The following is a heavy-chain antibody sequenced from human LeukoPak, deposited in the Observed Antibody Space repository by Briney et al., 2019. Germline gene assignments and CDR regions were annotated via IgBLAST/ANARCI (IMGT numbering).Heavy chain of an antibody. CDR1: GFTFDDYA. CDR2: ISWNSGSI. Sequence: GGSLRLSCAASGFTFDDYAMHWVRQAPGKGLEWVSGISWNSGSIGYADSVKGRFTISRGNAKNSLYLQMNSLRAEDMALYYCAKDLGYSGYSYFDYWGQGTLVTVSS. V-gene: IGHV3-9*03. J-gene: IGHJ4*02. CDR3: AKDLGYSGYSYFDY. D-gene: IGHD5-12*01.